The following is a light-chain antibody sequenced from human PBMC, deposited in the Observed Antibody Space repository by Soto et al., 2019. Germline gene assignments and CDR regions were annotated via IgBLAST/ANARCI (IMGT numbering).Light chain of an antibody. V-gene: IGKV1-27*01. CDR3: QKYKSAPRT. J-gene: IGKJ1*01. CDR1: QGISNY. CDR2: AAS. Sequence: DIQMTQSPSSLSASVGDRVTITCRASQGISNYLAWYQQKPGKVPKLLIYAASTLQSGVPSRFSGSGSGTDFTPTISSLQPEDVATYYCQKYKSAPRTFGQGTKVEIK.